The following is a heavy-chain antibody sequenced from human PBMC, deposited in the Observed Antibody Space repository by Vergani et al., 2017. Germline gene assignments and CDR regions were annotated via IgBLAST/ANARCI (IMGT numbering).Heavy chain of an antibody. CDR1: GGTFSSYA. CDR2: IIPIFGTA. CDR3: AREXAHVPAAMHINYYYYMDV. V-gene: IGHV1-69*01. Sequence: QVQLVQSGAEVKKPGSSVKVSCKASGGTFSSYAISWVRQAPGQGLEWMRGIIPIFGTANYAQKFQGRVTITADESTSTAYMELSSLRSEDTAVYYCAREXAHVPAAMHINYYYYMDVWGKGTTVTVSS. D-gene: IGHD2-2*01. J-gene: IGHJ6*03.